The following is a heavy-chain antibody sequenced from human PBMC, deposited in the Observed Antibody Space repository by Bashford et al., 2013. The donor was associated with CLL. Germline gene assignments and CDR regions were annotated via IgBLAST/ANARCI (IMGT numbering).Heavy chain of an antibody. CDR3: ARGVGGWLVRLAKDAFDI. D-gene: IGHD6-19*01. CDR1: GFTVSSNY. V-gene: IGHV3-66*03. CDR2: IYSCGST. J-gene: IGHJ3*02. Sequence: GGSLRLSCAASGFTVSSNYMSWVRQASEGKGLEWVSVIYSCGSTYYADSVKGRFTISRDNSKNTLYLQMNSLRAEDTAVYYCARGVGGWLVRLAKDAFDIWGQGDKWSPSPQ.